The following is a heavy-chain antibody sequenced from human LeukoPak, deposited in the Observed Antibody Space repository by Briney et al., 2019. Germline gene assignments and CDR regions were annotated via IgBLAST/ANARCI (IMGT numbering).Heavy chain of an antibody. CDR3: ARDLGGYPFFMDV. J-gene: IGHJ6*03. D-gene: IGHD2-15*01. CDR1: GGSTRSGRHH. V-gene: IGHV4-39*07. CDR2: LDESGRP. Sequence: SETLSLTCSVSGGSTRSGRHHWAWVRQPPGKGLEFIGSLDESGRPYYNAPLKSRVTISEDLSGKQFSLNLSSVTAADTAVYYCARDLGGYPFFMDVWGRGTTVIVSS.